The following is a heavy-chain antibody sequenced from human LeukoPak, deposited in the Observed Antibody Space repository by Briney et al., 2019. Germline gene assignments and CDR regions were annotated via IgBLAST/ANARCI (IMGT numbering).Heavy chain of an antibody. V-gene: IGHV3-21*01. J-gene: IGHJ4*02. CDR2: ITSSSSYI. CDR1: GFTFSSYS. D-gene: IGHD1-26*01. CDR3: ARDPGYSGSYSAPFDY. Sequence: PGGSLRLPCAASGFTFSSYSMNWVRQAPGKGLEWVSSITSSSSYIYYADSVKGRFTISRDNAKNSLYLQMNSLRAEDTAVYYCARDPGYSGSYSAPFDYWGQGTLVTVSS.